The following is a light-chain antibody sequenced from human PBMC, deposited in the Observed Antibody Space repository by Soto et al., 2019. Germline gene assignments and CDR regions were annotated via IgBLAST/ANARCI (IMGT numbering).Light chain of an antibody. CDR3: RQYSNAPVT. CDR2: AAS. J-gene: IGKJ2*01. CDR1: QSVSNN. Sequence: EIVLTQSPGTLSLSPGERATLSCWASQSVSNNLVWYQQKPGQAPRLLISAASSRATGIPDRFSGSGSGTDFTLTISRLEPEDFAVYYCRQYSNAPVTFGQGTKVEIK. V-gene: IGKV3-20*01.